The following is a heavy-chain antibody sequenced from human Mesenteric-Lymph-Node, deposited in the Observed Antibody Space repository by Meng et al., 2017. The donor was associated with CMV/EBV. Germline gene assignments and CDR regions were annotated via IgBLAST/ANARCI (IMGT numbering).Heavy chain of an antibody. Sequence: SETLSLTCSVSGGSIRGTTSFWGWIRQPPGKRLEWIGFISHTGSTYYSPSLRSRVTMSVDTSKNQFSVKLRSVTAADTAMYYCARRDYNWFDPWGQGTLVTVSS. D-gene: IGHD4/OR15-4a*01. CDR3: ARRDYNWFDP. V-gene: IGHV4-39*01. CDR2: ISHTGST. CDR1: GGSIRGTTSF. J-gene: IGHJ5*02.